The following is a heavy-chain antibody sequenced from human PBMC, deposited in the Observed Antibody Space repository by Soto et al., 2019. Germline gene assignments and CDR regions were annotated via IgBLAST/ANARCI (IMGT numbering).Heavy chain of an antibody. CDR2: VYYTGRT. CDR1: GGSISDGLYY. V-gene: IGHV4-39*01. CDR3: ARPQFNVNGIQFDS. D-gene: IGHD1-26*01. Sequence: QLQLQESGPGPVKPSETLSLTCTVSGGSISDGLYYWGWIRQPPGKELEWIGSVYYTGRTFYNPSLQSRVTRSDDTSQNQFSLRLTSVTAADMAVYFCARPQFNVNGIQFDSWGQGTLVTVSS. J-gene: IGHJ4*02.